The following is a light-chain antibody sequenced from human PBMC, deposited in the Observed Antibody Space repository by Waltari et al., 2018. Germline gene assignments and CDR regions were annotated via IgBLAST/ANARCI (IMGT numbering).Light chain of an antibody. CDR3: QQYNTYSS. V-gene: IGKV1-5*03. CDR2: KAS. CDR1: QSISNW. J-gene: IGKJ2*01. Sequence: DIQMTQSPSSLSASVGDRVTITCRASQSISNWLAWYQQKPEKAPILLLYKASILKSGVPTRCSGSAAGAQFTLTISSLQPGDFATYYCQQYNTYSSFGQGTKLEIK.